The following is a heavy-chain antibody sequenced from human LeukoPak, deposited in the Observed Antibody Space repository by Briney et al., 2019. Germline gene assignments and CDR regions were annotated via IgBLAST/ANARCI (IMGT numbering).Heavy chain of an antibody. CDR3: ARAFVEGGLAFDI. CDR2: IYYSGST. D-gene: IGHD1-1*01. CDR1: DGPVSSGSYY. Sequence: SEPLSLTCTVSDGPVSSGSYYWSWIRQPPGKGLEWIGHIYYSGSTYYNPSLKGRFTTSVDTSKNQFSLKLSSVTATDTAVYYCARAFVEGGLAFDIWGQGTMVTVSS. V-gene: IGHV4-30-4*08. J-gene: IGHJ3*02.